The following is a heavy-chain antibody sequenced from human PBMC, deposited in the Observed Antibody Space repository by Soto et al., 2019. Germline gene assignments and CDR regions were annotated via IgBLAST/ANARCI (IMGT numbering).Heavy chain of an antibody. J-gene: IGHJ6*02. CDR3: AKDRRPLGNYGKAV. Sequence: QVKLVESGGGVVQPGRSLRLSCAASGFTFSTYGMHWVRQAPGKGLDWVAVISHAGSRKYYGDSVKGRFTISRDNSKQTLYLQMTSLRPEDTTVYYGAKDRRPLGNYGKAVWGQWATVTVSS. CDR1: GFTFSTYG. CDR2: ISHAGSRK. D-gene: IGHD7-27*01. V-gene: IGHV3-30*18.